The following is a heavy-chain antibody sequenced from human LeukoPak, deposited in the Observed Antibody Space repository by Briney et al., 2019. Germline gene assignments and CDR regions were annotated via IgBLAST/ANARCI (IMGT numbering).Heavy chain of an antibody. CDR3: AKDKPEQQLPRSYAFDI. D-gene: IGHD6-13*01. CDR2: ISWNSGSI. V-gene: IGHV3-9*01. Sequence: SLRLSCAASGFTFDDYAMHWVRQAPGKGLEWVSGISWNSGSIGYADSVKGRFTISRDNAKNSLYLQMNSLRAEDTALYYCAKDKPEQQLPRSYAFDIWGQGTMVTVSS. CDR1: GFTFDDYA. J-gene: IGHJ3*02.